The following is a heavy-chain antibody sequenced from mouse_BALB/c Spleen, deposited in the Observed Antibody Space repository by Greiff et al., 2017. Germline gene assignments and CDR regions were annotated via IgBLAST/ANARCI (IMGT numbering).Heavy chain of an antibody. CDR1: GYTFTSYW. J-gene: IGHJ4*01. CDR2: INPSNGRT. CDR3: ARRKSRYAMDY. V-gene: IGHV1S81*02. Sequence: QLQQPGAELVKPGASVKLSCKASGYTFTSYWMHWVKQRPGQGLEWIGEINPSNGRTNYNEKFKSKATLTVDKSSSTAYMQLSSLTSEDSAVYYCARRKSRYAMDYWGQGTSVTVSS.